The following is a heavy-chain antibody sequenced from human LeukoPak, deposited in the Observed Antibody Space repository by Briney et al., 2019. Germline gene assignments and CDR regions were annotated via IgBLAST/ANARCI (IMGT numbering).Heavy chain of an antibody. V-gene: IGHV3-20*04. CDR2: INWNGGST. CDR1: GFTFDDYG. CDR3: ARVEAAPQRSYYYYMDV. D-gene: IGHD6-6*01. Sequence: GGSLRLSCAASGFTFDDYGMSWVRQAPGKGLEWVSGINWNGGSTGYADSVKDRFTISRDNAKNSLYLQMNSPRAEDTALYYCARVEAAPQRSYYYYMDVWGKGTTVTVSS. J-gene: IGHJ6*03.